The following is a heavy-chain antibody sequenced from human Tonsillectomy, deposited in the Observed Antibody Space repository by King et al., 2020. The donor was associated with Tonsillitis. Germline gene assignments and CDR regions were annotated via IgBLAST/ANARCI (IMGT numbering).Heavy chain of an antibody. CDR2: ILYSGST. CDR1: GGSISSSGHY. Sequence: QLQLQESGPGLVKASETLSLTCTVSGGSISSSGHYWGWIRQPPGKGLEWIGNILYSGSTFYNPSLKSRVTISVDTPRNQFSLKLSSLTAADTAVYYCARDRDTNSFRDWFDPWGQGTLVTVSS. CDR3: ARDRDTNSFRDWFDP. D-gene: IGHD2-8*01. J-gene: IGHJ5*02. V-gene: IGHV4-39*07.